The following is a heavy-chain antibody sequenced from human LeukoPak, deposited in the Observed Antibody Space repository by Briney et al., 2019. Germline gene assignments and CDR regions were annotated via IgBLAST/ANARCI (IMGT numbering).Heavy chain of an antibody. CDR2: MNPNSGNT. D-gene: IGHD6-19*01. CDR3: ARGQIHGWDYFDF. J-gene: IGHJ4*02. V-gene: IGHV1-8*01. Sequence: ASVKVSCKTSGYTFTNYDINWVRQATGQGLEWMGWMNPNSGNTGYAQKFQGRVTMTRNTSISTAYMELSSLRSEDTAVYYCARGQIHGWDYFDFWGLGTLVTVSS. CDR1: GYTFTNYD.